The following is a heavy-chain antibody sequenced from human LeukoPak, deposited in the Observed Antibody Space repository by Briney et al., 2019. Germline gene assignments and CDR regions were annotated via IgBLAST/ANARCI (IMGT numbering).Heavy chain of an antibody. V-gene: IGHV3-21*01. CDR3: ARELKAATGFPD. J-gene: IGHJ4*02. CDR2: ISSSSSYI. CDR1: GFTFSSYS. Sequence: GGSLRLSCAASGFTFSSYSMNWVRQAPGKGLEWVSSISSSSSYIYYADSVKGRFTISRDNAKNSLYLQMNSRRAEDTAVYYCARELKAATGFPDWGQGTLVTVSS. D-gene: IGHD6-25*01.